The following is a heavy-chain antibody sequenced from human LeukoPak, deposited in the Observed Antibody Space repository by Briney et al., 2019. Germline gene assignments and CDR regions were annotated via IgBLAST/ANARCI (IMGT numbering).Heavy chain of an antibody. V-gene: IGHV4-59*01. D-gene: IGHD3-22*01. Sequence: SETLSLTCTVSGGFISSYYWSWIRQPPGKGLEWIGYIYYSGSTNYNPSLKSRVTISVDTSKNQFSLKLSSATAADTAVYYCARRLSGMDVWGQGTTVTVSS. CDR1: GGFISSYY. J-gene: IGHJ6*02. CDR2: IYYSGST. CDR3: ARRLSGMDV.